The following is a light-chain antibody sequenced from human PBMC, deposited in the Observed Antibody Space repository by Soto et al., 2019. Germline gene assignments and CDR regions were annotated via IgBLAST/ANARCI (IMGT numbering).Light chain of an antibody. V-gene: IGKV1-39*01. CDR1: QSISTY. J-gene: IGKJ2*01. Sequence: DIPMTQSPSSLSASVGERVTITCRASQSISTYLNWFQQKPGKAPKLLIYAASTLQSAVPSRFSGTGSGTDFSVTINSLQPEDFAIYYCQQSYSAPYTFGQGTQLEIK. CDR3: QQSYSAPYT. CDR2: AAS.